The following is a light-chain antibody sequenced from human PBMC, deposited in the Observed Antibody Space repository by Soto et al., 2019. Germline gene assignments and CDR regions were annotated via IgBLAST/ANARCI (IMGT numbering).Light chain of an antibody. Sequence: EIVLTQSPATLSLFPGERATLSCRASQSIGRSLAWYQQRPGQAPRLLIYDAAMRATGIPARFSGSGSGTVFTLTIGSLEPEDFAFYYCQQRTNWPPWTFGQGTKVDI. CDR1: QSIGRS. CDR3: QQRTNWPPWT. J-gene: IGKJ1*01. CDR2: DAA. V-gene: IGKV3-11*01.